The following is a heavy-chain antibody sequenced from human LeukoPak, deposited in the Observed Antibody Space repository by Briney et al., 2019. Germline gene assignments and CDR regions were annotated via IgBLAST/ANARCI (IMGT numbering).Heavy chain of an antibody. CDR1: GGSISSGGYY. D-gene: IGHD3-10*01. J-gene: IGHJ6*03. Sequence: TSETLSLTCTVSGGSISSGGYYWSWIRQHPGKGLEWTGYIYYSGSTYYNPSLKSRVTISVDTSKNQFSLKLSSVTAADTAVYYCARASGMVRGVTYMDVWGKGTTVTVSS. CDR2: IYYSGST. V-gene: IGHV4-31*03. CDR3: ARASGMVRGVTYMDV.